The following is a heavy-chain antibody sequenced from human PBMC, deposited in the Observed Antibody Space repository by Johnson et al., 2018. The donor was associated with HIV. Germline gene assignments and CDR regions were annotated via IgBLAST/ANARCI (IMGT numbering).Heavy chain of an antibody. CDR1: RFTFSTYA. V-gene: IGHV3-30*04. D-gene: IGHD4-11*01. Sequence: QVQLVESGGGVVQPGGSLRLSCAASRFTFSTYAMHWVRQAPGKGLEWVAVISYDGSNKYYADSVKGRFTISRDNSKNTLYLQMNSLRAEDTAVYYCAREDDYSNYGSAFDIWGQGTMVTVSS. J-gene: IGHJ3*02. CDR2: ISYDGSNK. CDR3: AREDDYSNYGSAFDI.